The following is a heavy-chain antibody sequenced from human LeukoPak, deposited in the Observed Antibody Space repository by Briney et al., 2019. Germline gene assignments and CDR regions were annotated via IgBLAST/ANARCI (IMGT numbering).Heavy chain of an antibody. J-gene: IGHJ6*03. CDR3: AKGQQIYYYYYMDV. Sequence: PGGSLRLSCAASGFTFSSYAMSWVRQAPGKGLEWVSAISGSGGSTYYADSVKGRFTISRDNSKNTLYLQMNSLRAEDTAVYYCAKGQQIYYYYYMDVWGKGTTVTVSS. CDR1: GFTFSSYA. V-gene: IGHV3-23*01. CDR2: ISGSGGST.